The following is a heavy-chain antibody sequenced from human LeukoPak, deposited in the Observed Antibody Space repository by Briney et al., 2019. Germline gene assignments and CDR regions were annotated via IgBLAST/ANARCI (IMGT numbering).Heavy chain of an antibody. CDR3: AKALNYYDSSGFDY. Sequence: GASVKVSCKASGYTFTSYGISWVRQAPGQGLEWMGWISAYNGNANYAQKLQGRVTMTTDTSTSTAYMELRSLRSDDTAVYYCAKALNYYDSSGFDYWGQGTLVTVSS. CDR1: GYTFTSYG. J-gene: IGHJ4*02. D-gene: IGHD3-22*01. V-gene: IGHV1-18*01. CDR2: ISAYNGNA.